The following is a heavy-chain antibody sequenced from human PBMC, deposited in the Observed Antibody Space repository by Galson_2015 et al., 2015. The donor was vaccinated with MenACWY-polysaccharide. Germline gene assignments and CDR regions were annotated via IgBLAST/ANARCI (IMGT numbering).Heavy chain of an antibody. V-gene: IGHV3-23*01. J-gene: IGHJ4*02. D-gene: IGHD6-13*01. CDR2: ISSSGGGT. Sequence: QAPGKGLEWVAAISSSGGGTYYAHSVKDRFTISRDNSKNTLSLQMNSLRVEDTAVYYCVKGGSSMYFDSWGQGTLVTVSS. CDR3: VKGGSSMYFDS.